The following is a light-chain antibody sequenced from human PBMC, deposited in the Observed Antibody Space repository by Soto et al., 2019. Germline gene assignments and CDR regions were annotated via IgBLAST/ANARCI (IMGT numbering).Light chain of an antibody. Sequence: EVVLPQSPGTLSLSPGAGATLSCRASQSVSNRYFAWYQQKPGQAPRLLIYRVSSRATGIPDRFRGSGSGTDFTLTISRLGPEDFAVYYCQQYGNVPLTFGGGTKVDI. CDR3: QQYGNVPLT. V-gene: IGKV3-20*01. CDR1: QSVSNRY. CDR2: RVS. J-gene: IGKJ4*01.